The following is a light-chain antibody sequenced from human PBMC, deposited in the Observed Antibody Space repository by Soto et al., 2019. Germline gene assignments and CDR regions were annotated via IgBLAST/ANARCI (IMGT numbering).Light chain of an antibody. Sequence: EIVLTQSPATLSLSPGERATLSCRASQSLGYYLAWFQQKRGQAPRLLISDASNRSSGIPARFSGSGSGTDFTLTISSLDPEDFAVYYCQQRRDWPLTFGGGTKVEIK. CDR3: QQRRDWPLT. CDR2: DAS. CDR1: QSLGYY. V-gene: IGKV3-11*01. J-gene: IGKJ4*01.